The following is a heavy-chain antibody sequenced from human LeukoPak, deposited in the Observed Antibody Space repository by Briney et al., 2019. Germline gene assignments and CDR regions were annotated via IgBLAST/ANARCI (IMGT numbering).Heavy chain of an antibody. CDR1: GFTFSSYA. V-gene: IGHV3-23*01. J-gene: IGHJ5*02. Sequence: GGSLRLSCAAAGFTFSSYAMSWGRQAPGKGLEWVSAISGSGGSTYYADSVKCRFTISRDNSKNTLYLQMNSLRAEDTAVYYCAKDFRGYYASGSVTSVFDPWREGPLVTVSS. D-gene: IGHD3-10*01. CDR3: AKDFRGYYASGSVTSVFDP. CDR2: ISGSGGST.